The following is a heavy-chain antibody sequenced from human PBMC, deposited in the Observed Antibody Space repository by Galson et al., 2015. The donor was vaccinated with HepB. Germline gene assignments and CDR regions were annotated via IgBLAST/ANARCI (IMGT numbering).Heavy chain of an antibody. CDR2: IKSKTDGGTT. J-gene: IGHJ3*02. V-gene: IGHV3-15*01. D-gene: IGHD3-3*01. Sequence: SLRLSCAASGFTFSNAWMSWVRQAPGKGLEWVGRIKSKTDGGTTDYAAPVKGRFTISRDDSKNTLYLQMNSLKTEDTAVYYCTTPRFLEWLIGTRDAFDIWGQGTMVTVSS. CDR3: TTPRFLEWLIGTRDAFDI. CDR1: GFTFSNAW.